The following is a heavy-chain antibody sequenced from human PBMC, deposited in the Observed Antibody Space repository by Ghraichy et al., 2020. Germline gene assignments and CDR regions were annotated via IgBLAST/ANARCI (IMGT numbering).Heavy chain of an antibody. CDR1: GFTFSSYG. CDR3: ARDGDLGRLEQ. J-gene: IGHJ1*01. Sequence: GGSLRLSCAASGFTFSSYGFHWVRQVPGKGLEWVADLAWDESQTDYADSVKGRFTVSRDISKNTLYLRVNSLRVEDTALYYCARDGDLGRLEQWGQGTLVIVSS. V-gene: IGHV3-33*05. D-gene: IGHD3/OR15-3a*01. CDR2: LAWDESQT.